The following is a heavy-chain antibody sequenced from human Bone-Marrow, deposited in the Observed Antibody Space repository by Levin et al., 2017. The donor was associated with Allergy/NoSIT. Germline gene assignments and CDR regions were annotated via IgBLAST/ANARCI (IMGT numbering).Heavy chain of an antibody. J-gene: IGHJ5*02. CDR2: INPDSGGT. CDR1: GYTFTGYY. D-gene: IGHD1-7*01. V-gene: IGHV1-2*02. Sequence: ASVKISCKASGYTFTGYYIHWVRQAPGQGLEWMGWINPDSGGTNYAQKFHGRVTMTRDTSISTAYIEVTRLRFDDAAVYFCARMLTGTWEWFDPWGQGTLVTVS. CDR3: ARMLTGTWEWFDP.